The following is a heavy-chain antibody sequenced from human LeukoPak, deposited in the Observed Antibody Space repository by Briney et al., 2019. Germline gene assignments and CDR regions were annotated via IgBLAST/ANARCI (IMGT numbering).Heavy chain of an antibody. Sequence: GGSLRLSCAASGFTFSSYSMNWVRQAPGKGLEWVSYISSSSSTIYYADSVKGRFTISRDNAKNSLYLQMNSLRAEDTALYYCAKSSYYDFWSGYYTGPYMDVWGKGTTVTVSS. J-gene: IGHJ6*03. CDR1: GFTFSSYS. D-gene: IGHD3-3*01. V-gene: IGHV3-48*04. CDR2: ISSSSSTI. CDR3: AKSSYYDFWSGYYTGPYMDV.